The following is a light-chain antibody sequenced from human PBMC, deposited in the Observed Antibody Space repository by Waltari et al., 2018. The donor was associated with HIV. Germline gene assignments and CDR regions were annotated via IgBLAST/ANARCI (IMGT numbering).Light chain of an antibody. CDR3: QSYDSGLSGSKV. Sequence: SVLTQPPSVSGAPGQRVTISCTGSSSNIGAGYDVHWYQQLPGTAPKLLIYGNSNRPSGFADRVSGSRSSTSASLAITGLQAEDEADYYCQSYDSGLSGSKVFGGGTKLTVL. J-gene: IGLJ3*02. CDR1: SSNIGAGYD. V-gene: IGLV1-40*01. CDR2: GNS.